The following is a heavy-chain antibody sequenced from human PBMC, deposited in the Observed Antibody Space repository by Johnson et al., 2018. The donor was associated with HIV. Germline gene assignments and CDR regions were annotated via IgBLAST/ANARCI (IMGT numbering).Heavy chain of an antibody. D-gene: IGHD3-3*01. CDR3: ARDQAIFGVVLAADACDI. J-gene: IGHJ3*02. CDR1: GFTFSSYA. Sequence: QMLLVESGGGVVQPGRSLRLSCAASGFTFSSYAMHWVRQAPGKGLEWVAVMSYDGSSKYYADSVKGRFTISRDNSRNTLYLQMNSLRAEETAVYYCARDQAIFGVVLAADACDIWCHGTMVTVSS. CDR2: MSYDGSSK. V-gene: IGHV3-30*04.